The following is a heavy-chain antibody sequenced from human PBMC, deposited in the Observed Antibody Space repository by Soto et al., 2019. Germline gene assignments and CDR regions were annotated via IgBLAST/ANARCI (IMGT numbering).Heavy chain of an antibody. CDR1: GYTFTSYA. Sequence: QVPLVQSGAEVKKPGASVKVSCKASGYTFTSYAMHWVRQAPGQRLEWMGWINAGNGNTKYSQKFQGRVTITRDTSASTAYMELSSLRSEDTAVYYCARDLTLWFGSYYYYYMDVWGKGTTVTVSS. CDR3: ARDLTLWFGSYYYYYMDV. J-gene: IGHJ6*03. V-gene: IGHV1-3*01. CDR2: INAGNGNT. D-gene: IGHD3-10*01.